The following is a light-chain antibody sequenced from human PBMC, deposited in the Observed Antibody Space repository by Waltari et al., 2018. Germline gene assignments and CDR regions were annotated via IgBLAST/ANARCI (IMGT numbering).Light chain of an antibody. V-gene: IGLV2-23*01. CDR1: GSF. CDR3: SSFVGGTTYLL. CDR2: DDI. J-gene: IGLJ2*01. Sequence: QSALTQPASVSGSPGRSITISCIGGGSFVSWYQQHPGKAPKLMIYDDIRRTSGVSKRFSASKSDNTASLTISGLQADDEAVYYCSSFVGGTTYLLIGGGTRLTVL.